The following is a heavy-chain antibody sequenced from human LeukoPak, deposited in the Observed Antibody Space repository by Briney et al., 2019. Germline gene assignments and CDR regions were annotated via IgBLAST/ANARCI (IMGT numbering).Heavy chain of an antibody. V-gene: IGHV4-59*01. CDR1: GGSISSYC. J-gene: IGHJ5*02. Sequence: SETLSLTCTVSGGSISSYCWSWIRQPPGKGLEWIGYIYYSGSTNYNPSLKSRVTISVDTSKNQFSLKLSSVTAADTAVYYCARVTAAGTVWFDPWGQGTLVTVSS. D-gene: IGHD6-13*01. CDR2: IYYSGST. CDR3: ARVTAAGTVWFDP.